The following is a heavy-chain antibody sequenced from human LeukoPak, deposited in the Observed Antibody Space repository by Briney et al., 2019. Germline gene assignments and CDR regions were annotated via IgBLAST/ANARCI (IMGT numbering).Heavy chain of an antibody. J-gene: IGHJ4*02. CDR3: ATLNTTRRGFDS. D-gene: IGHD1-1*01. V-gene: IGHV4-59*08. Sequence: SETLSLTCTVSGASISGYYWTWIRQPPGRGLEWIGYISYSGSTNYNPSLKSRVTLSVDMSKNQVSLKLNSVTAADTAVYYCATLNTTRRGFDSWGQGTLVTVSS. CDR2: ISYSGST. CDR1: GASISGYY.